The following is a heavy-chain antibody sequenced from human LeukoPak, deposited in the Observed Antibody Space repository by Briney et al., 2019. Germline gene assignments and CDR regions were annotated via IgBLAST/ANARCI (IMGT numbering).Heavy chain of an antibody. Sequence: GGSLRLSCAVPGFTFSSYAMRWVPRAPGRGLEWVSGISGRGDNTYYEDSVKGRFTISRDTSKNTLYVQVNSLGTEDTAAYYCAKGSYYDSSGSFYFDYWGQGTLVTVSS. D-gene: IGHD3-22*01. V-gene: IGHV3-23*01. CDR1: GFTFSSYA. CDR2: ISGRGDNT. J-gene: IGHJ4*02. CDR3: AKGSYYDSSGSFYFDY.